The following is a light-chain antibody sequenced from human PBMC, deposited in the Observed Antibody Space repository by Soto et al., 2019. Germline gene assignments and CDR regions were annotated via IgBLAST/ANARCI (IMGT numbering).Light chain of an antibody. Sequence: DMEMTQSPSSLSASVGDRVTITCRASQSISNYLNWYQHKPGKVPKLLIYAASSLQSGVPTRFSGCGSGTDFTLTINSLQPEDFATYYCQQSYGTPLTFRGGTKIEIK. V-gene: IGKV1-39*01. CDR3: QQSYGTPLT. CDR2: AAS. CDR1: QSISNY. J-gene: IGKJ4*01.